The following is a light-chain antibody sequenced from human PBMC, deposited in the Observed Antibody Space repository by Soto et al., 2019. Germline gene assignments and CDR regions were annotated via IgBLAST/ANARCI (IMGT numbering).Light chain of an antibody. J-gene: IGKJ5*01. Sequence: EVVFTQSPVTLSLSPGERATLSCRATQSFRGLLAWYQQKPGQAPGLLIYDAYNRATGIPPRFSGSGSGTDFTLTISSLEPEDSAVYYCQQRHMWPITFGQGTRLEIK. CDR2: DAY. CDR3: QQRHMWPIT. V-gene: IGKV3-11*01. CDR1: QSFRGL.